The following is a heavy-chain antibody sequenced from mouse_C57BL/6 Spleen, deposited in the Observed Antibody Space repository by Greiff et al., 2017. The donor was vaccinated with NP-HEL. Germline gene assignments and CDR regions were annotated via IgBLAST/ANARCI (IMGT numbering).Heavy chain of an antibody. V-gene: IGHV1-69*01. CDR2: IDPSDSYT. Sequence: QVQLQQPGAELVMPGASVKLSCKASGYTFTSYWMHWVKQRPGQGLEWIGEIDPSDSYTNYNQKFKGKSTLTVDKSSSTAYMQLSSLTSEDSAVYYCARSGVLLYAMDYWGQGTSVTVSS. CDR3: ARSGVLLYAMDY. D-gene: IGHD2-1*01. J-gene: IGHJ4*01. CDR1: GYTFTSYW.